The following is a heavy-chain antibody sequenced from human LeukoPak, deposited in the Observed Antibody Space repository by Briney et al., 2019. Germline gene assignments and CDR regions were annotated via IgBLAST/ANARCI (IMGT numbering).Heavy chain of an antibody. CDR2: IYYSGST. Sequence: PSETLSLTCTVSGGSISSSSYYWGWIRQPPEKGLEWIGSIYYSGSTYYNPSLKSRVTISVDTSKNQFSLKLSSVTAADTAVYYCARGSGWSYYFDYWGQGTLVTVSS. CDR1: GGSISSSSYY. D-gene: IGHD6-19*01. J-gene: IGHJ4*02. V-gene: IGHV4-39*01. CDR3: ARGSGWSYYFDY.